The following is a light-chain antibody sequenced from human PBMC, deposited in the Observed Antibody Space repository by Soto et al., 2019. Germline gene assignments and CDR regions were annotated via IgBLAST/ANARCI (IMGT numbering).Light chain of an antibody. CDR1: QSVSSGY. CDR3: QQSGSSPRAFT. Sequence: EIVLTQSPGTLSLSPGDRATLSCRASQSVSSGYLAWYQQKPGQAPRLLIYGASSRATGIPDRFSGSGSGTDFTLTISRLEPEDFAIYFCQQSGSSPRAFTFGPGTTVDIK. CDR2: GAS. J-gene: IGKJ3*01. V-gene: IGKV3-20*01.